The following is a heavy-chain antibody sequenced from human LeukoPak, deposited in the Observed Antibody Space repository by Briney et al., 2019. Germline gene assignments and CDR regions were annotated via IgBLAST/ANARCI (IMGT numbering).Heavy chain of an antibody. Sequence: SETLPLTCAVSGGSFSGYYWSWIRQPPGKGLEWIGEINHSGSTNYNPSLKSRVTISVDTSKNQFSLKLSSVTAADTAVYDCAREFVDYDFWSGYSPKYEFDSWGQGTLVIISS. J-gene: IGHJ4*02. CDR1: GGSFSGYY. CDR3: AREFVDYDFWSGYSPKYEFDS. V-gene: IGHV4-34*01. D-gene: IGHD3-3*01. CDR2: INHSGST.